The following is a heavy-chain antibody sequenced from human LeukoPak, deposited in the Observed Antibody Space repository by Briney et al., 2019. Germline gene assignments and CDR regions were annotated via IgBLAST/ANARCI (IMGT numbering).Heavy chain of an antibody. CDR1: GFTFSSYA. V-gene: IGHV3-23*01. D-gene: IGHD6-19*01. CDR3: ARDRSSSGWYLDY. Sequence: GGSLRLSCAASGFTFSSYAMSWVRQAPGKGLEWVSAISGSGGSTYYADSVKGRFTISRDNSKNTLYLQMNSLRAEDTAVYCCARDRSSSGWYLDYWGQGTLVTVSS. CDR2: ISGSGGST. J-gene: IGHJ4*02.